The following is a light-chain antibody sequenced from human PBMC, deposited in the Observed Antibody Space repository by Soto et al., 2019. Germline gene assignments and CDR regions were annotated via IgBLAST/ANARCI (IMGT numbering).Light chain of an antibody. CDR1: QSISSY. CDR2: AAS. V-gene: IGKV1-39*01. CDR3: QESYSTPS. J-gene: IGKJ5*01. Sequence: DIQMTQSPSSLSASVGDRVTITCRASQSISSYLNWYQQKPGKAPKLLIYAASSLQSGVPSRVSGIGSGTDFTLTSSSLQPEDVTTYYYQESYSTPSFGQGTRLEIK.